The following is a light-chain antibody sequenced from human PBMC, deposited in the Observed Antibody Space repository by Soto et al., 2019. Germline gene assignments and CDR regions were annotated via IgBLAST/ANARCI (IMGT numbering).Light chain of an antibody. CDR3: SSYAGSNKLV. CDR1: SSDVGSYNY. Sequence: QSALTQPPSASGSPGQSVTISCTGTSSDVGSYNYVSWFQQHPGKAPKLIISEVNKRPSGVPDRFSGSKSGNTASLTVSGLQAEDEAHYYCSSYAGSNKLVFGTGTKLTVL. V-gene: IGLV2-8*01. J-gene: IGLJ1*01. CDR2: EVN.